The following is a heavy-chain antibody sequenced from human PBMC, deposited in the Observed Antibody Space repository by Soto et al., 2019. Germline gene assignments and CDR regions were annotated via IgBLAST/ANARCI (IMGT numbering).Heavy chain of an antibody. V-gene: IGHV4-39*01. J-gene: IGHJ6*02. CDR1: GGSINTYNLF. CDR3: ARHPGYCSGSSRYGYYTMDV. Sequence: SETLSLTCTVSGGSINTYNLFWAWIRQPPGKGLEWIASIHYSGNAYYNPSLESRVTISVDTPKNQFSLELSSVTAADTAVYSCARHPGYCSGSSRYGYYTMDVWGQGTTVTVSS. CDR2: IHYSGNA. D-gene: IGHD2-2*01.